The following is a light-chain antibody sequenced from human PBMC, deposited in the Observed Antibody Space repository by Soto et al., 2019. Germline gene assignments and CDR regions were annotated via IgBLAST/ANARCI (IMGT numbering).Light chain of an antibody. V-gene: IGLV2-8*01. CDR2: EVT. J-gene: IGLJ2*01. CDR1: SSDIGAYDY. Sequence: QSALTQPASVSGSPGQSITISCSGTSSDIGAYDYVSWYQQHPGRAPKLIIYEVTKRPSGVPDRFSGSKSGNTASLTVSGLHAEDEADYYCSSYAGSNNLGLFGGGTKLTGL. CDR3: SSYAGSNNLGL.